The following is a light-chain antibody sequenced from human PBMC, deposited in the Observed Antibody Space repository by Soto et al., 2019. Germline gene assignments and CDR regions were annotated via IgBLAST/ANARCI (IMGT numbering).Light chain of an antibody. J-gene: IGLJ1*01. V-gene: IGLV1-40*01. CDR1: SSNIGAVYD. CDR3: QSDYSSLSGYV. CDR2: GNS. Sequence: QYVLTQPPSVSGAPVQRVTISCTGSSSNIGAVYDVHWYQQLPGTAPKLLIYGNSNRPSGVPDRFSGSKSGTSASLANTGLQAEDEADYYCQSDYSSLSGYVFGTGTKVTVL.